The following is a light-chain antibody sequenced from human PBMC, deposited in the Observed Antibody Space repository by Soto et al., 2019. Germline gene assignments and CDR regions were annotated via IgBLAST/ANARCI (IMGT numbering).Light chain of an antibody. CDR1: QSVSSSY. V-gene: IGKV3-20*01. CDR2: GAS. CDR3: QQYGSSPRT. J-gene: IGKJ1*01. Sequence: EIVLTQSPGTLSLSPWERATLSCRTSQSVSSSYLAWYQQTPGQAPRLLIYGASSRATGIPARFSGSGSGTDFTLTISRLEPEDFAVYYCQQYGSSPRTVGQGTKVEIK.